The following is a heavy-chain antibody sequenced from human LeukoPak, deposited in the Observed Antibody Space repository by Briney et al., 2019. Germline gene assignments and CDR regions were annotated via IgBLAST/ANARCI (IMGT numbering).Heavy chain of an antibody. CDR1: GYTFTSYC. D-gene: IGHD3-3*01. CDR2: INISGGNT. V-gene: IGHV1-46*01. Sequence: ASVKVSCKASGYTFTSYCMYWVRQAPGQGLEWMGIINISGGNTNYAQKFQGRVTMTRDMSTSTVYMELSSLRSEDTAIYYCARGPHIRTYDRDNWFDPWGQGTLVTVSS. J-gene: IGHJ5*02. CDR3: ARGPHIRTYDRDNWFDP.